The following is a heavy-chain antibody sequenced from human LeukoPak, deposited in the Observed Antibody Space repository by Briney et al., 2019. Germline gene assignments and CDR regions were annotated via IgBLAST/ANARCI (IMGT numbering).Heavy chain of an antibody. D-gene: IGHD3-22*01. V-gene: IGHV3-9*01. CDR2: ISWNSGSI. CDR1: GFTFDDYA. Sequence: GGSLRLSCAASGFTFDDYAMHWVRQAPGKGLEWVSGISWNSGSIGYADSVKGRFTISRDNAKNSLYLQMNSLRAEDTALYYCAMGSYYYDSSGSTFDYWGQGTLVTVSS. J-gene: IGHJ4*02. CDR3: AMGSYYYDSSGSTFDY.